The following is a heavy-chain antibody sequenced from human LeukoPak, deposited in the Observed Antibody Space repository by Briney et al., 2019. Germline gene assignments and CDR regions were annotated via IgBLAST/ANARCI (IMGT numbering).Heavy chain of an antibody. CDR3: TTDLKIVSMAAAGRKRGY. D-gene: IGHD6-13*01. CDR2: IKSKTDGGTT. J-gene: IGHJ4*02. V-gene: IGHV3-15*01. Sequence: WGSLRLSCAASGFTFSNASMSWVRQAPQKGLKWVGRIKSKTDGGTTHYAAPAKGRFTNSRDDTKNTQHPQINSLKTEDTAVYYCTTDLKIVSMAAAGRKRGYWGQGTLVNVSS. CDR1: GFTFSNAS.